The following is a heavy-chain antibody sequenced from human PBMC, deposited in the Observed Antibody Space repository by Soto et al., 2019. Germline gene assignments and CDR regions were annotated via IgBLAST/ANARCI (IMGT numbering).Heavy chain of an antibody. D-gene: IGHD1-26*01. Sequence: EVQLLESGGGLVQPGGSLRLSCAASGFTFSSYAMSWVRQAPGTGLEWVSVISGSGDSTYYADSVKGRFTISRDNSKNTLYVQMNSLRAEDTAVYYCARRGSGSYYDYWGQGTLVTVSS. CDR2: ISGSGDST. CDR3: ARRGSGSYYDY. V-gene: IGHV3-23*01. CDR1: GFTFSSYA. J-gene: IGHJ4*02.